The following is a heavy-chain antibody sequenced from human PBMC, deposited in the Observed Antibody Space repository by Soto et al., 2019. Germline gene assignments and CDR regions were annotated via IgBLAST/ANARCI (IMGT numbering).Heavy chain of an antibody. J-gene: IGHJ1*01. D-gene: IGHD6-13*01. CDR2: ISGSGGST. CDR3: AKELLTYSRPIEYFQS. CDR1: GFTFSSYA. Sequence: GGSLRLSCAASGFTFSSYAMSWVRQAPGKGLEWVSAISGSGGSTYYADSVKGRFTISRDNSKNTLYLQMNSLRAEDTAVYYCAKELLTYSRPIEYFQSWGQGTLVTVSS. V-gene: IGHV3-23*01.